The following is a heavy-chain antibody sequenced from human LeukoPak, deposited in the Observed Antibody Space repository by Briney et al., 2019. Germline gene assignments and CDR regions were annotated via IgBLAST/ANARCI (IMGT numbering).Heavy chain of an antibody. CDR3: ARDEGTERITIFGVVTDRYFQH. J-gene: IGHJ1*01. CDR1: GGSISSGGYY. V-gene: IGHV4-31*03. D-gene: IGHD3-3*01. Sequence: SQTLSLTCTVSGGSISSGGYYWSWIRQHPGKGLEWIGYIYYSGSTYYNPSLKSRVTISVDTSKNQFSLKLSSVTAADTAVYYCARDEGTERITIFGVVTDRYFQHWGQGTLVTVSS. CDR2: IYYSGST.